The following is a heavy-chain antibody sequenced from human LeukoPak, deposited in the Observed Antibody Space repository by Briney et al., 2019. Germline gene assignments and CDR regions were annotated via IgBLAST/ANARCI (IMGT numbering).Heavy chain of an antibody. V-gene: IGHV1-69*06. CDR3: ARVDDSSGYYQGDY. D-gene: IGHD3-22*01. CDR2: IIPIFGTA. Sequence: GASVKVSCKTSGYTFTSYGISWVRQAPGQGLEWMGGIIPIFGTANYAQKFQGRVTITADKSTSTAYMELSSLRSEDTAVYYCARVDDSSGYYQGDYWGQGTLVTVSS. CDR1: GYTFTSYG. J-gene: IGHJ4*02.